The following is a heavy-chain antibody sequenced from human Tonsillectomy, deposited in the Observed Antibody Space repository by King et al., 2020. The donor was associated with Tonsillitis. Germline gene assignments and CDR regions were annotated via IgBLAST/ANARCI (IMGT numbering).Heavy chain of an antibody. CDR2: INTIVDSI. CDR1: GFTFTTYN. J-gene: IGHJ5*02. Sequence: VQLVESGAEVKKPGASVKVSCKASGFTFTTYNMHWVRQAPGQGLERFGIINTIVDSISYEKKFQGRVTMTRDTSTSTVYMELSSLRSEDTAVYYCARGKDILTQKWFDTWGQGTLVTVSS. CDR3: ARGKDILTQKWFDT. D-gene: IGHD3-9*01. V-gene: IGHV1-46*01.